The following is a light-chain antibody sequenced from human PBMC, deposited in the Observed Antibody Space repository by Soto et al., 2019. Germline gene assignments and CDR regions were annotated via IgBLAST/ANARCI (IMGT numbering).Light chain of an antibody. CDR2: KAS. J-gene: IGKJ2*01. V-gene: IGKV1-5*03. Sequence: DIQMTQSPSTLSASVGDRVTITCRASQSISSWLAWYQQKPGKAPKLLIYKASNLESGVPSRFSGSGSGTEFTLTISCLQPDDFATYYCQQYNSYPYTFGQGTKLEIK. CDR3: QQYNSYPYT. CDR1: QSISSW.